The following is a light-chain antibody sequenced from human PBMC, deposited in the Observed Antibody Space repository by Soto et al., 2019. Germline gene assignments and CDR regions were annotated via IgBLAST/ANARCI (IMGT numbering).Light chain of an antibody. V-gene: IGKV1-5*01. J-gene: IGKJ1*01. CDR1: QSISKW. Sequence: DIHMTHSNSTLSASLGYIVVITCRASQSISKWLAWYQQKPGKAPEFLIYDASTLESGVPSRFSGSGSGTEFTLTISSLQPEDFATFYCQQYSNFPRTSGQGTKVDI. CDR2: DAS. CDR3: QQYSNFPRT.